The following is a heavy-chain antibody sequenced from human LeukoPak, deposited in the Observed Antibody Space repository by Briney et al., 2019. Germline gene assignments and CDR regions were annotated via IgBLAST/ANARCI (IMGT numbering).Heavy chain of an antibody. Sequence: GGSLRLSCAASGFTFSSYAMHWVRQAPGKGLEWVAVISYDGSNKYYADSVKGRFTISRDNSKSTLYLQMNSLRGEDTAIYYCAKGRGYSYGYPSDYWGQGTLVTVSS. J-gene: IGHJ4*02. CDR2: ISYDGSNK. CDR1: GFTFSSYA. D-gene: IGHD5-18*01. V-gene: IGHV3-30-3*01. CDR3: AKGRGYSYGYPSDY.